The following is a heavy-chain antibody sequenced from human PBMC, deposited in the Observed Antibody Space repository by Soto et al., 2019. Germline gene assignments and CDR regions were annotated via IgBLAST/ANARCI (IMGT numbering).Heavy chain of an antibody. Sequence: QVQLQESGPGLVKASQTLSLTCTVSGGPITTGGHFWSWIRQYPGKGLEWIGYIYYSGTTHYNPSLKSRVIISVDTSERQYSLNLSSVTAADTAVYYCARAVSGSYLDSWGQGTLVSVSS. J-gene: IGHJ4*02. CDR2: IYYSGTT. D-gene: IGHD1-26*01. CDR3: ARAVSGSYLDS. V-gene: IGHV4-31*03. CDR1: GGPITTGGHF.